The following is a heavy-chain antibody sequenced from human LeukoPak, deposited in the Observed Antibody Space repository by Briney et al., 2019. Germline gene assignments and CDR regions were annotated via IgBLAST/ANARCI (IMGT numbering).Heavy chain of an antibody. CDR3: ARDYYDGAATNWFDP. V-gene: IGHV1-2*02. CDR2: INPNSGGA. J-gene: IGHJ5*02. D-gene: IGHD3-3*01. CDR1: GYTFTGYC. Sequence: ASVKVSCKASGYTFTGYCMHWVRQAPGQGLEWMGWINPNSGGANYAQKFQGRVTMTRDTSISTAYMELSRLRYDDMAVYYCARDYYDGAATNWFDPWGQGTLVTVSS.